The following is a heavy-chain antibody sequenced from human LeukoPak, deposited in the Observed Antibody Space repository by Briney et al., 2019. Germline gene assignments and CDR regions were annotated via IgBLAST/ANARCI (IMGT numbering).Heavy chain of an antibody. D-gene: IGHD3-22*01. CDR3: AKGSHSSGYYVFDY. CDR2: IWYDGSNK. CDR1: GFTFSSYG. J-gene: IGHJ4*02. Sequence: GGSLRPSCAASGFTFSSYGMHWVRQAPGKGLEWVAVIWYDGSNKYYADSVKGRFTISRDNSKNTLYLQMNSLRAEDTAVYYCAKGSHSSGYYVFDYWGQGTLVTVSS. V-gene: IGHV3-33*06.